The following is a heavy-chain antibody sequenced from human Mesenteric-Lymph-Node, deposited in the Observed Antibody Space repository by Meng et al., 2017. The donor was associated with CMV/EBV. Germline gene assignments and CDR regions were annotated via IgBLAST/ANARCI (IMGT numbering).Heavy chain of an antibody. V-gene: IGHV3-23*01. CDR3: ARGQTPRESYQYGMDV. Sequence: GESLKISCAASGFTFSSYAMSWVRQAPGKGLEWVSAISGSGGSTYYADSVKGRFTISRDNAKNSLYLQMNSLRVEDTALYYCARGQTPRESYQYGMDVWGQGTTVTVSS. CDR1: GFTFSSYA. J-gene: IGHJ6*02. CDR2: ISGSGGST. D-gene: IGHD5-24*01.